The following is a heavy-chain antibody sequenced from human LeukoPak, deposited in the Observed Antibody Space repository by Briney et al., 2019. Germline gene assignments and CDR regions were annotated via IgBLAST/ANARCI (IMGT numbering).Heavy chain of an antibody. CDR2: INAGNGNT. CDR1: GYTFTSYA. J-gene: IGHJ4*02. Sequence: ASVKVSCKASGYTFTSYAMHWVRQAPGQRLEWMGWINAGNGNTKYSQKFQGRVTITRDTSASTAYMELSSLRSEDTAVYYCARVLDSSGYYPDYWGQGTLVTVSS. CDR3: ARVLDSSGYYPDY. V-gene: IGHV1-3*01. D-gene: IGHD3-22*01.